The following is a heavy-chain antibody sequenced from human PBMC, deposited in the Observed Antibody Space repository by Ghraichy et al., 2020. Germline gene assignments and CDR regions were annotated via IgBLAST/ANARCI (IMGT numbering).Heavy chain of an antibody. D-gene: IGHD3-16*01. CDR2: IGTAGDT. J-gene: IGHJ2*01. V-gene: IGHV3-13*01. CDR3: ARWNRWGSIWYFDL. CDR1: GFTFSSYD. Sequence: GGSLRLSCAASGFTFSSYDMHWVRQATGKGLEWVSAIGTAGDTYYPGSVKGRFTISRENAKNSLYLQMNSLRAGDTAVYYCARWNRWGSIWYFDLWGRGTLVTVSS.